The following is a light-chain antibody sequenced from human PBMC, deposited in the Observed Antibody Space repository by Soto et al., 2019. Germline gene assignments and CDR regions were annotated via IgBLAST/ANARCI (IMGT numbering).Light chain of an antibody. CDR2: GAS. J-gene: IGKJ1*01. CDR3: QQYGSSPRT. V-gene: IGKV3-20*01. CDR1: QSVSSSY. Sequence: IVLTQSPGTLSLSPGERATLSCRAIQSVSSSYLAWYQQKPGQAPRLLIYGASSRATGIPDRFSGSGSETDFTLTISRLEPEDFAVYYCQQYGSSPRTFGQGTKVDIK.